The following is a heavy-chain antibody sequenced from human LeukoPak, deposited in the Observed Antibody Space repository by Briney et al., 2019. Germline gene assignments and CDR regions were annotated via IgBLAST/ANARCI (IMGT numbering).Heavy chain of an antibody. CDR1: GGTFSSYA. V-gene: IGHV1-69*01. CDR3: ARAARGYCSGGSCYSCFV. Sequence: SVKVSCKASGGTFSSYAISWVRQAPGQGLEWMGGIIPIFGTANYAQKFQGRVTITADESTSTAYMELSSLRSEGTAVYYCARAARGYCSGGSCYSCFVWGQGTLVTVSS. CDR2: IIPIFGTA. J-gene: IGHJ4*02. D-gene: IGHD2-15*01.